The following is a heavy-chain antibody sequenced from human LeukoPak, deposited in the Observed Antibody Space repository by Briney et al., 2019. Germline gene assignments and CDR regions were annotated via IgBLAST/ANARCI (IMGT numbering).Heavy chain of an antibody. CDR1: GFTVSSKY. Sequence: PGGSLRLSCAASGFTVSSKYMSWVREAPGKGLEWVSVMYSGGSTYYADSVKGRFTISRDNSKNTLYLQMNSLRAEDTAVYYCARGIMGGLAFDYWGQGTLVTVSS. V-gene: IGHV3-53*01. CDR2: MYSGGST. CDR3: ARGIMGGLAFDY. D-gene: IGHD1-26*01. J-gene: IGHJ4*02.